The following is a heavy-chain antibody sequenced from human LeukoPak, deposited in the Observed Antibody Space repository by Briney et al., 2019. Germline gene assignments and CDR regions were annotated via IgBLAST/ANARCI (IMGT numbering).Heavy chain of an antibody. CDR3: ATPVDTAMVGFDY. Sequence: SETLSLTCTVSGGSISSYYWSWIRQPPGKGLEWIGYIYYSGSTYYNPSLKSRVTISVDTSKNQFSLKLSSVTAADTAVYYCATPVDTAMVGFDYWGQGTLVTVSS. J-gene: IGHJ4*02. V-gene: IGHV4-59*12. CDR1: GGSISSYY. D-gene: IGHD5-18*01. CDR2: IYYSGST.